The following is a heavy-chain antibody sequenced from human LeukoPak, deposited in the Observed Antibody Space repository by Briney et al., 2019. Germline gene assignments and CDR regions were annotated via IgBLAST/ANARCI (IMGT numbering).Heavy chain of an antibody. Sequence: GRSLRLSCAAAGFAFTRQDMGWVRQAPGKWLECLSAISYSGDRIYYVDSVKGRFTISRDNSKNTLYLKINSLRADDTAVYYCAKDARRSSGWYFFDHWGQGILVTVSS. CDR2: ISYSGDRI. CDR1: GFAFTRQD. V-gene: IGHV3-23*01. D-gene: IGHD6-19*01. J-gene: IGHJ4*02. CDR3: AKDARRSSGWYFFDH.